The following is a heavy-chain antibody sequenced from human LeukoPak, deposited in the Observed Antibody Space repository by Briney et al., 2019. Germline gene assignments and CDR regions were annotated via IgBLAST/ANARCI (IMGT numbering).Heavy chain of an antibody. D-gene: IGHD3-22*01. J-gene: IGHJ4*02. CDR1: GFTFSSYA. CDR2: ISGSGGST. V-gene: IGHV3-23*01. Sequence: GGSLRLSCAASGFTFSSYAMSWVRQAPGKGLECVSGISGSGGSTYFADSVKGRFTISRDNSKNTLFLQMNSLRAEHTAVYYCAKGTPTYYYDSSGLDYWGQGTLVTVSS. CDR3: AKGTPTYYYDSSGLDY.